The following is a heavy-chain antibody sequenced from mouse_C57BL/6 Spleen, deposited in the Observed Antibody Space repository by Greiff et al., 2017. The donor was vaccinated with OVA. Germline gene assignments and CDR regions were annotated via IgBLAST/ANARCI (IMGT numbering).Heavy chain of an antibody. CDR2: IYPGSGNT. J-gene: IGHJ4*01. Sequence: QVQLKQSGAELVRPGASVKLSCKASGYTFTDYYIHWVKQRPGQGLEWIARIYPGSGNTYYNEKFKGKATLTAEKSSSTAYMQLRSLTSEDSAVYFCARSGTAQAPYAMDYWGQGTSVTVSS. CDR3: ARSGTAQAPYAMDY. CDR1: GYTFTDYY. D-gene: IGHD3-2*02. V-gene: IGHV1-76*01.